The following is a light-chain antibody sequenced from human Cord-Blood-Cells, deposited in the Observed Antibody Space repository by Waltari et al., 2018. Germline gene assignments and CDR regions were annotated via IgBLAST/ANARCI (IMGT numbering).Light chain of an antibody. CDR3: CSYAGSYTFYV. V-gene: IGLV2-11*01. CDR2: DVS. Sequence: QSALTQPRSVSGSPGQSVTISCTGTSSDVGGYNYVSCYPQHPGKAPKLMIYDVSKRPSGVPDRFSGSKSGNTASLTISGLQAEDEADYYCCSYAGSYTFYVFGTGTKVTVL. J-gene: IGLJ1*01. CDR1: SSDVGGYNY.